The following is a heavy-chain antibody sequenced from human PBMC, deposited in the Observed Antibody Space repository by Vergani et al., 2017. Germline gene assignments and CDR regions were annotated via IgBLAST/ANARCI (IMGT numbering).Heavy chain of an antibody. D-gene: IGHD3-3*01. CDR3: ARTMDFWSGYLPSD. CDR1: GFTFSSYA. Sequence: QVQLVESGGGVVQPGRSLRLSCAASGFTFSSYAMHWVRQAPGKGLEWVAVISYDGSHKYYADSVKGRFTIPRDNSKNTLYLQMNSLRAEDTAVYYCARTMDFWSGYLPSDWGQGTLVTVSS. V-gene: IGHV3-30-3*01. CDR2: ISYDGSHK. J-gene: IGHJ4*02.